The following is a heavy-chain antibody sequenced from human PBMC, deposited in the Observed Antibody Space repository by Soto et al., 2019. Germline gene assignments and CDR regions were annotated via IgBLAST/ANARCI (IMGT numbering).Heavy chain of an antibody. D-gene: IGHD1-20*01. CDR1: GGSISSGVYS. Sequence: TSETLSLTCAVSGGSISSGVYSWSWVRQNPGKGLEWIGHIYHSGRTYYNPSLKSRVGILVDTSKNQFSLNLNSVTAADTAVYYCARWVEVSLDYFDSWGQGTPVTVSS. V-gene: IGHV4-31*11. CDR2: IYHSGRT. J-gene: IGHJ4*02. CDR3: ARWVEVSLDYFDS.